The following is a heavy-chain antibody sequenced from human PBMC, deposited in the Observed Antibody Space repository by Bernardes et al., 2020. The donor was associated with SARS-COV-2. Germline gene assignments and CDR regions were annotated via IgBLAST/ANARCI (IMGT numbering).Heavy chain of an antibody. V-gene: IGHV3-66*01. D-gene: IGHD3-10*01. Sequence: GGSLRLSCAASGITVSSNYMSWVRQAPGKGLEWVSVIYSGGSTYYADSVKGRFTISRDNSKNTLYLQMNSLRAEDTAVYYCARDLLYYGMDVWGQGTTVTVSS. CDR2: IYSGGST. CDR1: GITVSSNY. CDR3: ARDLLYYGMDV. J-gene: IGHJ6*02.